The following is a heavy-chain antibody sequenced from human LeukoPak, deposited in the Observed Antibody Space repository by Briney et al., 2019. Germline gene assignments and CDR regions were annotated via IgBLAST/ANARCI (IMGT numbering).Heavy chain of an antibody. V-gene: IGHV1-18*01. Sequence: GASVKVSCKASGYTFTSYGISWVRQAPGQGLEWMGRISAYNGNTNYAQKLQGRVTMTTDTSTSTAYMELRSLRSDDTAVYYCARGQDSTTPSYWFDPWGQGTLVTVSS. CDR2: ISAYNGNT. D-gene: IGHD2-2*01. J-gene: IGHJ5*02. CDR3: ARGQDSTTPSYWFDP. CDR1: GYTFTSYG.